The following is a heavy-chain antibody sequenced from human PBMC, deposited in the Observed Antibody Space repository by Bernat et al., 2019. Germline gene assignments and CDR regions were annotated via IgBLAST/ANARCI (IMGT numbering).Heavy chain of an antibody. CDR3: ARGLTYYYDSSGQFPYWYFDL. J-gene: IGHJ2*01. CDR1: GYSFTSYW. CDR2: IDPSDSYT. D-gene: IGHD3-22*01. Sequence: EVQLVQSGAEVKKPGESLRISCKGSGYSFTSYWISWVRQMPGKGLEWMGRIDPSDSYTNYSPSFQGHVTISADKSISTAYLQWSSLKASDTAMYYCARGLTYYYDSSGQFPYWYFDLWGRGTLVTVSS. V-gene: IGHV5-10-1*03.